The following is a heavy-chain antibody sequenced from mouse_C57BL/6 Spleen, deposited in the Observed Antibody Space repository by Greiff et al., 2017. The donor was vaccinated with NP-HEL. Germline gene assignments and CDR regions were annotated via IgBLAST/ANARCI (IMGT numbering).Heavy chain of an antibody. J-gene: IGHJ2*01. Sequence: EVKLMESGPGLVKPSQSLSLTCSVTGYSITSGYYWNWIRQFPGNKLEWMGYISYDGSNNYNPSLKNRISITRDTSKNQFFLKLNSVTTEDTATYYCAREDYGYGYFDYWGQGTTLTVSS. CDR1: GYSITSGYY. CDR2: ISYDGSN. V-gene: IGHV3-6*01. CDR3: AREDYGYGYFDY. D-gene: IGHD2-2*01.